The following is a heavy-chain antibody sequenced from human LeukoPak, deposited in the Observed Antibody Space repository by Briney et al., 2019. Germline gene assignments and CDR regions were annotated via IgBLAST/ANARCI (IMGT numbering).Heavy chain of an antibody. J-gene: IGHJ4*02. V-gene: IGHV1-2*02. CDR2: INPNSGGT. CDR3: ARGPPTYYDILAGYSIDY. Sequence: GASVKVSCKASGYTFTSYGISWVRQAPGQGLEWMGWINPNSGGTNYAQKFQGRVTMTRDTSISTAYMELSRLRSDDTAVYYCARGPPTYYDILAGYSIDYWGQGTLVTVSS. D-gene: IGHD3-9*01. CDR1: GYTFTSYG.